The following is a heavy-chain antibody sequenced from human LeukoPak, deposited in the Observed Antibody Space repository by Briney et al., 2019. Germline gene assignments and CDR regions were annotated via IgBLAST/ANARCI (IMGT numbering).Heavy chain of an antibody. CDR2: IKQDGSEK. CDR1: GFTFSSYW. CDR3: ARIASQGNDAFDI. J-gene: IGHJ3*02. Sequence: PGGSLRLSCAASGFTFSSYWMSWVRQAPGKGLEWVANIKQDGSEKYYVDSVKGRFTISRDNAKNSLYLQMNSLRAEDTAVYYCARIASQGNDAFDIWGQGTMVTVSS. V-gene: IGHV3-7*03.